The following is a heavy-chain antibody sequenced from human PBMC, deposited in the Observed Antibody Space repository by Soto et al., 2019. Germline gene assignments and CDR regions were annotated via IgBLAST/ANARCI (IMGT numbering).Heavy chain of an antibody. CDR3: AKIALVGSFGFELARDY. CDR2: ITSHGHIT. J-gene: IGHJ4*02. Sequence: GGSLRLSCSASGFTFSNYDMVWVRQAPGKGLEYISAITSHGHITYYADSVKGRFTISRDNSKNTLYLLMNRLRTEDIGIYYCAKIALVGSFGFELARDYWGQGILVTVSS. D-gene: IGHD2-8*02. CDR1: GFTFSNYD. V-gene: IGHV3-64*04.